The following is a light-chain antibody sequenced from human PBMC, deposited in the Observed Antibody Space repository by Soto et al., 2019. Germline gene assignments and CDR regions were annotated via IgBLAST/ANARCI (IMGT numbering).Light chain of an antibody. J-gene: IGLJ2*01. CDR2: DVR. V-gene: IGLV2-14*01. CDR3: SSYTSRSTVR. CDR1: SSDVGGYNY. Sequence: QSALTQPASVSGSPGQSITISCTGTSSDVGGYNYISWYQQHPGKAPKFIIYDVRNRPSGFSNRFAGSRSGNTASLTISGIQAEAEADYYCSSYTSRSTVRFGGGTKLTVL.